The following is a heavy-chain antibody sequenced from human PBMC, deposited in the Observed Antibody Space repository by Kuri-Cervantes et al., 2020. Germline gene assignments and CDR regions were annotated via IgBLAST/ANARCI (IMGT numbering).Heavy chain of an antibody. J-gene: IGHJ3*02. CDR1: GYTLTELS. CDR3: ARDGVGADAFDI. Sequence: ASVKVSCKVSGYTLTELSMHWVRQAPGKGLEWMGGFDPEDGETIYAQKFQGRVTMTEDKSTDTAYMELRSLRYDDTAVYYCARDGVGADAFDIWGQGTMVTVSS. CDR2: FDPEDGET. V-gene: IGHV1-24*01. D-gene: IGHD1-26*01.